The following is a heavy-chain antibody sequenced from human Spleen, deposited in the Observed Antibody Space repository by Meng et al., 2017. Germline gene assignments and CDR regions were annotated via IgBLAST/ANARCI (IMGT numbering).Heavy chain of an antibody. D-gene: IGHD1-14*01. Sequence: GESLKISCAASGFTLSDYYMSWIRQAPGKGLEWVSYSSSTGSTIYYADSVKGRVTISRDNAKNALSLQMNSLRAEDTAVYYCARRPANQYYYGMDVWGQGTTVTVSS. V-gene: IGHV3-11*01. CDR1: GFTLSDYY. J-gene: IGHJ6*02. CDR2: SSSTGSTI. CDR3: ARRPANQYYYGMDV.